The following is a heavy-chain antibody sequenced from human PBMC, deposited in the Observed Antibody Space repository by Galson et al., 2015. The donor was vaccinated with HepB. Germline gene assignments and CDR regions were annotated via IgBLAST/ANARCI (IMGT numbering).Heavy chain of an antibody. Sequence: SVKVSCKASGYTFTSYYMHWVRQAPGQGLDWVGLINPSGGSTTYARKFQGRVTMTRDTSTSTVYMDLSSLRSEDTAVYYCAIGGVVVPATTRQDAFDIWGQATMVTVSS. CDR3: AIGGVVVPATTRQDAFDI. CDR1: GYTFTSYY. J-gene: IGHJ3*02. CDR2: INPSGGST. D-gene: IGHD2-2*01. V-gene: IGHV1-46*03.